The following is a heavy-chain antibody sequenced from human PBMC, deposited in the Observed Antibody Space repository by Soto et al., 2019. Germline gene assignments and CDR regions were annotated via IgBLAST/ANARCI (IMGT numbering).Heavy chain of an antibody. CDR2: ISGNSGKT. CDR3: AKLGFVLMELYYFHQ. D-gene: IGHD2-8*01. CDR1: GFTFSSYA. J-gene: IGHJ4*01. Sequence: GGSLRLSSTASGFTFSSYAISWVRQAPGKELEWVSTISGNSGKTNYAESVKGRFSISRDNSKNTVHLQLDSLRAEDTAVYFCAKLGFVLMELYYFHQWGHGTLVTVSS. V-gene: IGHV3-23*01.